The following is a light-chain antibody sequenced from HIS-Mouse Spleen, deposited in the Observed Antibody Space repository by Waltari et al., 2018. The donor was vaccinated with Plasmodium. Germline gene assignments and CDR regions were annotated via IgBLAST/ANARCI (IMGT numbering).Light chain of an antibody. CDR3: QQYNNWPPYT. J-gene: IGKJ2*01. CDR1: QSVSSN. V-gene: IGKV3-15*01. CDR2: GAS. Sequence: ELVMTHSPATLSVSPGERATLPCRASQSVSSNLAWYQQKPGQAPRLLIYGASTRATGIPARFSGSGSGTEFTLTISSMQSEDFAVYYGQQYNNWPPYTFGQGTKLEIK.